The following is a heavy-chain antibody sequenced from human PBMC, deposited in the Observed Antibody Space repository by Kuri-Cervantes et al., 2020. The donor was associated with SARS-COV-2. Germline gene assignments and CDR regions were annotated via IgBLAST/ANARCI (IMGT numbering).Heavy chain of an antibody. J-gene: IGHJ3*02. V-gene: IGHV3-23*01. CDR1: GFTFYNFG. CDR2: INGGGDPT. CDR3: AKGTFDI. Sequence: GGCLRPTCAASGFTFYNFGMTWVRQAPGKGLEWVSTINGGGDPTFYADSVKGWFTISRDNCKNMLYLQMISLRAEDTAIYYCAKGTFDIWGQGTMVTVSS.